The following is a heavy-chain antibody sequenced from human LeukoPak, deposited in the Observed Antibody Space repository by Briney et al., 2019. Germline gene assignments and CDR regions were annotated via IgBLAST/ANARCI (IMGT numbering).Heavy chain of an antibody. CDR2: VHHTEDT. CDR3: ARGSRFSSGWATQDAFDI. V-gene: IGHV4-59*01. J-gene: IGHJ3*02. D-gene: IGHD6-19*01. CDR1: GDSISTYY. Sequence: PSETLSLTCSVSGDSISTYYWSWIRQPPGKGPEWIAYVHHTEDTNYNPSLKSRVMISVDTSRNQFSLKVASVTAADTAVYYCARGSRFSSGWATQDAFDIWGQGTMVTVS.